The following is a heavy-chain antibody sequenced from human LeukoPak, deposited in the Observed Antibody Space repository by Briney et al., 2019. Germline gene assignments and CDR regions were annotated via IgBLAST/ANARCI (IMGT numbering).Heavy chain of an antibody. Sequence: GGSLRLSCAASGFTFSSYAMSWVRQAPGKGLEWVSATSGSGGSTYYADSVKGRFTISRDNSKNTLYLQMNSLRAEDTAVYYCARQGEYYDFWSGPPNYWGQGTLVTVSS. D-gene: IGHD3-3*01. CDR3: ARQGEYYDFWSGPPNY. J-gene: IGHJ4*02. CDR2: TSGSGGST. V-gene: IGHV3-23*01. CDR1: GFTFSSYA.